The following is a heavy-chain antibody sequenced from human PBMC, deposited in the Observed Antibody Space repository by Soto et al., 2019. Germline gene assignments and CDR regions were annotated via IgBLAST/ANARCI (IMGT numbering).Heavy chain of an antibody. D-gene: IGHD3-3*01. CDR2: INAGNGNT. V-gene: IGHV1-3*01. CDR1: GYAFTSYA. Sequence: ASVKVSCKASGYAFTSYAMHWVRQAPGQRLEWMGWINAGNGNTKYSQKFQGRVTITRDTSASTAYMELSSLRSEDTAVYYCARGSAYYDFWSGPFDPWGQGTLVTVSS. J-gene: IGHJ5*02. CDR3: ARGSAYYDFWSGPFDP.